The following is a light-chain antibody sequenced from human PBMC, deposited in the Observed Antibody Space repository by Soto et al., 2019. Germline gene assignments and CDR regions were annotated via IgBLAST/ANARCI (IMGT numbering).Light chain of an antibody. CDR2: DVT. Sequence: QSALTQPASVSGSPGQSITISCTGTSSDVGSNNLVSWYQQHPGKAPKLMIYDVTKRPSGISNRFAGSKSDNTASLTISGLQAEDVADYYCCSYAATNTVVFGAGTKLTVL. V-gene: IGLV2-23*02. CDR3: CSYAATNTVV. CDR1: SSDVGSNNL. J-gene: IGLJ3*02.